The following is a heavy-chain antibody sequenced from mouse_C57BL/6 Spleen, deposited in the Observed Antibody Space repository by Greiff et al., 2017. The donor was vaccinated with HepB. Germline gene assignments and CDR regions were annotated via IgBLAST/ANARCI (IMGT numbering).Heavy chain of an antibody. V-gene: IGHV1-4*01. Sequence: VQLQQSGAELARPGASVKMSCKASGYTFTSYTMHWVKQRPGQGLEWIGYINPSSGYTKYNQKFKDKATLTADKSSSTAYMQLSSLTSEDSAVYYCARGKDGYFWFDYWGQGTLVTVSA. CDR2: INPSSGYT. CDR3: ARGKDGYFWFDY. D-gene: IGHD2-3*01. CDR1: GYTFTSYT. J-gene: IGHJ3*01.